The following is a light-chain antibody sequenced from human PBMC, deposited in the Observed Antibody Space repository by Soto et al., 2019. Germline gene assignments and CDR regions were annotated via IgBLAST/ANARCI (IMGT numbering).Light chain of an antibody. CDR2: EVS. J-gene: IGLJ3*02. CDR3: SSYTSSTTQV. V-gene: IGLV2-14*01. Sequence: QSALTQPASVSASPGQSITISCTGTSSDVGGYNYVSWYQRHPGRAPKLIIYEVSNRPSGVSNRFSGSKSGNTASLTISGLQPEDEADYYCSSYTSSTTQVFGGGTKLTVL. CDR1: SSDVGGYNY.